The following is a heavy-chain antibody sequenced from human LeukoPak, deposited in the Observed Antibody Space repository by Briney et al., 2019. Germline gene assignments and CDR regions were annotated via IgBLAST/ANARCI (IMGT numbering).Heavy chain of an antibody. J-gene: IGHJ4*02. D-gene: IGHD3-3*01. V-gene: IGHV4-61*02. Sequence: SETLSLTCTVSGGSISSGSYYWSWIRRPAGKGLEWIGRIYTSGSTNYNPSLKSRVTISVDTSKNQFSLKLSSVTAADTAVYYCARAFRYDWRVIDYWGQGTLVTVSS. CDR3: ARAFRYDWRVIDY. CDR1: GGSISSGSYY. CDR2: IYTSGST.